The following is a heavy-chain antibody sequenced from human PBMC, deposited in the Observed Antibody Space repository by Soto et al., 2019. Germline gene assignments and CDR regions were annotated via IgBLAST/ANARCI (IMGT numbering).Heavy chain of an antibody. CDR1: GFTFRSYD. CDR2: ISYDGSDK. CDR3: AKGAYSSGTADY. D-gene: IGHD5-18*01. Sequence: QVQLVESGGGVVQPGRSLRLSCAASGFTFRSYDMYWVRQAPGKGLEWVAAISYDGSDKYYVDSVKGRFTISRDNSKNTLYLQMNSLRAEDTAVYYCAKGAYSSGTADYWGQGTLVTVSS. J-gene: IGHJ4*02. V-gene: IGHV3-30*18.